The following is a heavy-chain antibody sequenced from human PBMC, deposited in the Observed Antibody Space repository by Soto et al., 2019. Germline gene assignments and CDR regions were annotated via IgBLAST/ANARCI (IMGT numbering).Heavy chain of an antibody. CDR1: GGSISSGGYS. CDR3: ARSRVFPYYYGMDV. D-gene: IGHD2-8*01. Sequence: QLQLQESGSGLVKPSQTLSLTCAVSGGSISSGGYSWSWIRQPPGKGLEWIGYIYHSGSTYYNPSLKSRVTISVDRSKNQFSMKLSFVPAADTAGYYGARSRVFPYYYGMDVWGQGTTVTVSS. CDR2: IYHSGST. V-gene: IGHV4-30-2*01. J-gene: IGHJ6*02.